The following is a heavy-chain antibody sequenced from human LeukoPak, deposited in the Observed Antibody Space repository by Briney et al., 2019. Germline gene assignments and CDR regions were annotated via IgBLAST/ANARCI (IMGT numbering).Heavy chain of an antibody. Sequence: GGSLRLSCAASGFTLNDYGMHWVRQAPGKGLEWVSGISSNGYSIVYADSVKGRFTISRDNAKNSLYLQMNSLRAEDMGLYYCTKGRSIFPDAFDMWGQGTMVTVS. CDR3: TKGRSIFPDAFDM. J-gene: IGHJ3*02. D-gene: IGHD3-3*02. CDR2: ISSNGYSI. V-gene: IGHV3-9*03. CDR1: GFTLNDYG.